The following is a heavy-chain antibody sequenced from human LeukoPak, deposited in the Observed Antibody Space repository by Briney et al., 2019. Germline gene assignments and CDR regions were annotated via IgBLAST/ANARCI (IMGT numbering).Heavy chain of an antibody. CDR1: GFTFSSYG. V-gene: IGHV3-33*01. J-gene: IGHJ4*02. Sequence: SLRLSCAASGFTFSSYGMHWVRQAPGKGLEWVAVIWYDGSNKYYADSVKGRFTISRDNSKNTLYLQMNSLRAEDTAVYYCARARHRQWLVNYWGQGTLVTVSS. D-gene: IGHD6-19*01. CDR3: ARARHRQWLVNY. CDR2: IWYDGSNK.